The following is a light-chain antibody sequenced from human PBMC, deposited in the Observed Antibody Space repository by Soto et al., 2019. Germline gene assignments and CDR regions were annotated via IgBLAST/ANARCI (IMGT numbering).Light chain of an antibody. Sequence: QSALTQPASVSGSPGQSITISCTGTSSDVGGYNYVSWYQQHSGKAPKLMIYDVSNGPSGVSNRFSGSKSGNTASLTISGLQAEDEADYYCGSYASSSTLYVFGTGTKLTVL. J-gene: IGLJ1*01. CDR1: SSDVGGYNY. CDR3: GSYASSSTLYV. CDR2: DVS. V-gene: IGLV2-14*01.